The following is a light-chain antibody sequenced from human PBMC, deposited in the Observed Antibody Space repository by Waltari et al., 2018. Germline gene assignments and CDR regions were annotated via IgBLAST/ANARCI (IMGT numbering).Light chain of an antibody. Sequence: QSALTQPASVSGSPGQSITISCTWASSDVGRYNLVSWYQQHPGKAPKLIIYAATKRPSGVSNLFSGSKSGYTASLTISGLQADDEADYCCCSYTSSSTPRLFGGGTKLTVL. CDR3: CSYTSSSTPRL. V-gene: IGLV2-14*02. CDR2: AAT. J-gene: IGLJ3*02. CDR1: SSDVGRYNL.